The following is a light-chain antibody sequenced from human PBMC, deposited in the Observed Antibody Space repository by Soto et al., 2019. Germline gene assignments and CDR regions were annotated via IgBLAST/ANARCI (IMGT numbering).Light chain of an antibody. Sequence: VLTQSPSASASLGASVKLTCPLSSGYSTYAIAWHQQQSEKGPRFLMKINYDGTHSKGDGFFDRFSGSSSGAERHLTISSLQSEDEADYYCQSLGTGIQVFGGGTKLTVL. CDR3: QSLGTGIQV. CDR2: INYDGTH. CDR1: SGYSTYA. V-gene: IGLV4-69*01. J-gene: IGLJ3*02.